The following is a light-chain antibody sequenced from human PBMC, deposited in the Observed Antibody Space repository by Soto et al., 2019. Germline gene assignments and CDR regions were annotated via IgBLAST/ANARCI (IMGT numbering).Light chain of an antibody. V-gene: IGKV3-15*01. CDR1: QSVSSN. CDR2: GAS. CDR3: QQYNNWRRT. J-gene: IGKJ1*01. Sequence: EIVMTQSPATLSVSPGERATLSCRASQSVSSNLAWYQQKPGQAPRLLIYGASTRATGIPARFSGSGSETEFTLNISSLQSEDFAVYYCQQYNNWRRTFGQGTKVEIK.